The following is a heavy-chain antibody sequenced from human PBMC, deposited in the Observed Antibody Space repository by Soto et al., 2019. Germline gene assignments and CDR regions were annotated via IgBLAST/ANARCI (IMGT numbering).Heavy chain of an antibody. J-gene: IGHJ6*02. Sequence: QVQLGQSGAEVKKPGSSVKVSCKASGGTFSSYAISWVRQAPGQGLEWMGGIIPIFGTANYAQKFQGRVTITADESTSTAYMELSSLRSEDTAVYYCARVGAGYSSSWYVGGYYYYYYGMDVWGQGTTVTVSS. CDR3: ARVGAGYSSSWYVGGYYYYYYGMDV. CDR2: IIPIFGTA. CDR1: GGTFSSYA. D-gene: IGHD6-13*01. V-gene: IGHV1-69*01.